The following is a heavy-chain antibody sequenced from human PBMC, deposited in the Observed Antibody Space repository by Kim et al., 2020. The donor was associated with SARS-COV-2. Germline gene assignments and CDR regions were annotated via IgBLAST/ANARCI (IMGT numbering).Heavy chain of an antibody. Sequence: GGSLRLSCAASGFTFSSYSMNWVRQAPGKGLEWVSYISSSSSTIYYADSVKGRFTISRDNAKNSLYLQMNSQRDEDTAVYYCARAYGSGSYPPGEGFDPWGQGTLVTVSS. J-gene: IGHJ5*02. CDR3: ARAYGSGSYPPGEGFDP. CDR1: GFTFSSYS. V-gene: IGHV3-48*02. CDR2: ISSSSSTI. D-gene: IGHD3-10*01.